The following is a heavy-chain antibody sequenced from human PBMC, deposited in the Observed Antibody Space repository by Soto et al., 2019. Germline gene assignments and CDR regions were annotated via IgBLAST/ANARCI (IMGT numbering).Heavy chain of an antibody. CDR1: GGSFSGYY. Sequence: SEALSLTCAVYGGSFSGYYWSWIRQPPGKGLEWIGEINHSGSTNYNPSLKSRVTISVDTSKNQFSLKLSSVTAADTAVYYCARGGYSRGWSGAHWFDPWGQGTTVTVSS. CDR2: INHSGST. CDR3: ARGGYSRGWSGAHWFDP. J-gene: IGHJ5*01. D-gene: IGHD6-19*01. V-gene: IGHV4-34*01.